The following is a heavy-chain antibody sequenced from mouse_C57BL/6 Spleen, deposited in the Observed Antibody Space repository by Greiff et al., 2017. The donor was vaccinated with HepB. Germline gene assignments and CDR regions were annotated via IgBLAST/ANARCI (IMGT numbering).Heavy chain of an antibody. J-gene: IGHJ3*01. Sequence: DVKLVESGGGLVQPGGSLKLSCAASGFTFSDYYMYWVRQTPEKRLEWVAYISNGGGSTYYPDTVKGRFTISRDNAKNTLYLQMSRLKSEDTAMYYCARPSITTAGFAYWGQGTLVTVSA. CDR2: ISNGGGST. CDR1: GFTFSDYY. D-gene: IGHD1-1*01. CDR3: ARPSITTAGFAY. V-gene: IGHV5-12*01.